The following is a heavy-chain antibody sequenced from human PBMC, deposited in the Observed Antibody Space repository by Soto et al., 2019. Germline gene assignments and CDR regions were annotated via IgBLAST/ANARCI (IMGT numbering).Heavy chain of an antibody. Sequence: QVQLVQSGAEVKKPGASVKVSCKASGYTFTSYDINWVRQATGQGLEWMGWMNPNSGNTGYAQKFQGRVSMTRNTSISTAYMELSSLRSEDTAVYYCATTRDGYNYRDYWGQGTLVTVSS. D-gene: IGHD5-12*01. J-gene: IGHJ4*02. V-gene: IGHV1-8*01. CDR2: MNPNSGNT. CDR3: ATTRDGYNYRDY. CDR1: GYTFTSYD.